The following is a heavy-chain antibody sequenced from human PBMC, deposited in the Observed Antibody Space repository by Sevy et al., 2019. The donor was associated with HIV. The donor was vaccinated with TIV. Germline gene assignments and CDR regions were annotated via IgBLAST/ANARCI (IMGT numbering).Heavy chain of an antibody. CDR3: ARDCSSASCLWGMDV. CDR1: GFTFSNYW. CDR2: IKRDGSEK. J-gene: IGHJ6*02. V-gene: IGHV3-7*03. Sequence: GGSLRLSCAGSGFTFSNYWMSWVRQAPGKGLEWVANIKRDGSEKYYVASVKGRFTISRDNAKTSLYLQMNSLRVEDTDVYYCARDCSSASCLWGMDVWGQGTMVTVSS. D-gene: IGHD2-2*01.